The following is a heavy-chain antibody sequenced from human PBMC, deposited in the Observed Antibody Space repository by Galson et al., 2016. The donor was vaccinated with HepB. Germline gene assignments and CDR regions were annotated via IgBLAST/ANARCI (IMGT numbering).Heavy chain of an antibody. J-gene: IGHJ4*02. Sequence: QSGAEVKKPGESLKISCKGSGYDFASYWIAWVRQMPGKGLEWMGIIYPGDSDTRYSPSFQGQVTISADKSISTAYLRWSSLKASDTAIYYCARLPNYGDYVDYWGQGTLVTVSS. D-gene: IGHD4-17*01. CDR1: GYDFASYW. CDR2: IYPGDSDT. CDR3: ARLPNYGDYVDY. V-gene: IGHV5-51*01.